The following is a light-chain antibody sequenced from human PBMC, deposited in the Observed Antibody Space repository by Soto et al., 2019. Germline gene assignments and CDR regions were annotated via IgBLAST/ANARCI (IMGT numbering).Light chain of an antibody. Sequence: DIQMTQSPSTLSASVGDRVTIACQASQIISNYLAWYQQKPGKAPKLLIYKASSLESGVPSRFSGSGSGTEFTLTISSLQPDDFATYYCQQYNSYSWTFGQGTKVEIK. J-gene: IGKJ1*01. CDR1: QIISNY. CDR3: QQYNSYSWT. V-gene: IGKV1-5*03. CDR2: KAS.